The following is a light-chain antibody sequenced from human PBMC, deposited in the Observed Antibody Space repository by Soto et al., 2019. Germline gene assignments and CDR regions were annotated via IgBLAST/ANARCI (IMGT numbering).Light chain of an antibody. CDR3: HHYNNCPPYT. CDR1: QTISSD. J-gene: IGKJ2*01. V-gene: IGKV3D-15*01. Sequence: EIVMTQSPATLSVSPGERATLSCRASQTISSDLAWYQHKPGQTPKLVIFGASNRAAGIPARFSVRGSGTEFTLAISSLQSEDVAVYYCHHYNNCPPYTFGQGTKLDIK. CDR2: GAS.